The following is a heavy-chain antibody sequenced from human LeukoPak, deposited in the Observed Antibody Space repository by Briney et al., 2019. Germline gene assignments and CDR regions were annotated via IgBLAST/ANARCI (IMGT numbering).Heavy chain of an antibody. Sequence: GGSLRLSCAASGFTFSSYTMNWVRQGPGKGLEWVAIIKKDGSEKIYVDSVRGRFTISRDNAKNTLYLQMNSLRAEDTAVYYCAAGAGWLIDYWGQGTLVTVSS. D-gene: IGHD6-19*01. CDR2: IKKDGSEK. CDR3: AAGAGWLIDY. V-gene: IGHV3-7*01. J-gene: IGHJ4*02. CDR1: GFTFSSYT.